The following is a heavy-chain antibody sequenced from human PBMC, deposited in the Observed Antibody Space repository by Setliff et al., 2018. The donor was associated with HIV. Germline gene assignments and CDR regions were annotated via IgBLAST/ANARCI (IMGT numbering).Heavy chain of an antibody. D-gene: IGHD1-1*01. CDR1: GFTFDDYA. V-gene: IGHV3-43D*03. Sequence: GGSLRLSCAASGFTFDDYAMHWVRQVPGKGLEWVSLISWNGGSAYYADSVKGRFTISRDNARNSLYLQVNSLRVEDTAVYFCARDHVVNGFDVWGQGTMVTVSS. J-gene: IGHJ3*01. CDR2: ISWNGGSA. CDR3: ARDHVVNGFDV.